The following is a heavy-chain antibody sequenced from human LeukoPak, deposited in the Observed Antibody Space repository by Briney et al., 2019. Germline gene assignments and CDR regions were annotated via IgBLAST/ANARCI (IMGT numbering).Heavy chain of an antibody. CDR1: GFSISSSNW. CDR3: AREGIGYCSCTSCYDLRGMDV. CDR2: IYHSGST. V-gene: IGHV4-4*02. Sequence: PSGTLSLTCAVSGFSISSSNWWSWVRQPPGKGLEWIGEIYHSGSTNYNPSLKGRVTISVDKSKNQFSLKLSSVTAADTAVYYCAREGIGYCSCTSCYDLRGMDVWGQGTTVTVSS. J-gene: IGHJ6*01. D-gene: IGHD2-2*01.